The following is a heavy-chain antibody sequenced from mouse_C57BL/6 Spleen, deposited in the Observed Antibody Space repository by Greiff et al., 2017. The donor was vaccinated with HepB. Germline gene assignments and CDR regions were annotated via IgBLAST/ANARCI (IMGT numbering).Heavy chain of an antibody. V-gene: IGHV5-12*01. D-gene: IGHD2-3*01. Sequence: EVKLVESGGGLVQPGGSLKLSCAASGFTFSDYYMYWVRKTPEKRLEWVAYISNGGGSTYYPDTVKGRFTISRDNAKNTLYLQMSRLKSEDTAMYYCARWAFYDGFAYWGQGTLVTVSA. CDR1: GFTFSDYY. CDR3: ARWAFYDGFAY. CDR2: ISNGGGST. J-gene: IGHJ3*01.